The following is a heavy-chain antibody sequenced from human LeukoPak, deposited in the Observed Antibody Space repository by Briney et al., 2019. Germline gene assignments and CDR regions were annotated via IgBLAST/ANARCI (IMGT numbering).Heavy chain of an antibody. CDR3: ATEEILRFLEWERPFDY. CDR2: VDPEDGET. Sequence: ASVKVSCKVSGYTFTDYYMHWVQQAPGKGLEWMGLVDPEDGETIYAEKFQGRVTITADTSTDIAYMELSSLRSEDTAVYYCATEEILRFLEWERPFDYWGQGTLVTVSS. CDR1: GYTFTDYY. D-gene: IGHD3-3*01. V-gene: IGHV1-69-2*01. J-gene: IGHJ4*02.